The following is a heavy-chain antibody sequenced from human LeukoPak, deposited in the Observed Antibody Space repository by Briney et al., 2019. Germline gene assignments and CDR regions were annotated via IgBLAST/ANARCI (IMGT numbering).Heavy chain of an antibody. CDR3: ARGVESRDWKNRYYFDY. CDR1: GYTFTSYY. CDR2: INPSGGST. Sequence: GASVTVSCKASGYTFTSYYMHWVRQAPGQGLEGMGLINPSGGSTIYAQRFQGRVTMTRDTSTSTVYMELSSLRSEDTAVYYCARGVESRDWKNRYYFDYWGQGTLVTVSS. V-gene: IGHV1-46*01. D-gene: IGHD1/OR15-1a*01. J-gene: IGHJ4*02.